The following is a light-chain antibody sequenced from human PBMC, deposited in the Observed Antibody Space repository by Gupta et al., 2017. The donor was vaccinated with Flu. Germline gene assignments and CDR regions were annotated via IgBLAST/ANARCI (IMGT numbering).Light chain of an antibody. Sequence: SYVLTQPPSVSVAPGQTARITCGGDDIGRKSVHWYKQKPGQAPALVVYDDSARPAGIPERFSGSNSGNTATLTISKVEAGDEADYYCQVWHISSEHLRVFGGGTKLTVL. CDR1: DIGRKS. CDR3: QVWHISSEHLRV. J-gene: IGLJ3*02. V-gene: IGLV3-21*02. CDR2: DDS.